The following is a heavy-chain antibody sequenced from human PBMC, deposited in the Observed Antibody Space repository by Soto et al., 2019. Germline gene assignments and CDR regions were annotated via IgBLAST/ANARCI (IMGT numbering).Heavy chain of an antibody. CDR3: ARGGVGPTDSYYGMDV. CDR2: ISAHNGNT. Sequence: QVQLVQSGAEVEKPGASVKVSCKASGYTFTSYDINWVRQAPGQGLEWMGWISAHNGNTNYAQRLQGRVTMTTDTSTSTASMELRSLRSDDTAVYYCARGGVGPTDSYYGMDVWGQGTTVTVSS. D-gene: IGHD1-26*01. V-gene: IGHV1-18*01. CDR1: GYTFTSYD. J-gene: IGHJ6*02.